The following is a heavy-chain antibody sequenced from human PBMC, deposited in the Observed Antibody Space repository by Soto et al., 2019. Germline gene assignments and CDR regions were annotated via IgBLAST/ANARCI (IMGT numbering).Heavy chain of an antibody. D-gene: IGHD1-1*01. CDR3: ARGSGIVALPGELEDVKY. CDR2: INASGST. CDR1: GQSFSGHS. Sequence: QVQLQQWGAGLVKPSETLSLSCAVYGQSFSGHSWAWIRQPPGKGLEWVGEINASGSTYYNPSLKSRVTISTDTSKNQFSLKLSSVSAADTAAYFCARGSGIVALPGELEDVKYWGQGTLVNVSS. J-gene: IGHJ4*02. V-gene: IGHV4-34*01.